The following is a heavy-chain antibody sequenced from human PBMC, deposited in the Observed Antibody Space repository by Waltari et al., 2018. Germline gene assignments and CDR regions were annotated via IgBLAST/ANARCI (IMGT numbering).Heavy chain of an antibody. D-gene: IGHD1-26*01. Sequence: QLQLQESGSGLVKPSQTLSLTCAVSGGSISSGGYSWSWIRQPPGKGLEWIGYIYHSGSTYYNPSLKSRVTISVDRSKNQFSLKLSSVTASDTAVYYCAGDSGSYRFDYWGQGTLVTVSS. CDR1: GGSISSGGYS. J-gene: IGHJ4*02. CDR3: AGDSGSYRFDY. V-gene: IGHV4-30-2*01. CDR2: IYHSGST.